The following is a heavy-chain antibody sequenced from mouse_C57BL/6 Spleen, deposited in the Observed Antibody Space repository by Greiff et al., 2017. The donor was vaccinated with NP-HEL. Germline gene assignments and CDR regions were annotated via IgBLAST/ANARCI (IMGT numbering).Heavy chain of an antibody. V-gene: IGHV5-17*01. CDR2: ISSGSSTI. CDR1: GFTFSDYG. D-gene: IGHD2-3*01. Sequence: DVQLQESGGGLVKPGGSLKLSCAASGFTFSDYGMHWVRQAPEKGLEWVAYISSGSSTIYYADTVKGRFTISRDNAKNTLFMQMTSLRSEDTAMYYCAGQEDGYYAMDYWGQGTSVTVSS. CDR3: AGQEDGYYAMDY. J-gene: IGHJ4*01.